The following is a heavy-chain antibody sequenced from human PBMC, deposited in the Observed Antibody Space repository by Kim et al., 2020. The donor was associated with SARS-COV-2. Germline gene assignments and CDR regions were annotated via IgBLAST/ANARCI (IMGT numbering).Heavy chain of an antibody. V-gene: IGHV3-7*03. D-gene: IGHD3-10*01. J-gene: IGHJ4*02. CDR3: ARDRRVRGVVIPHYFDY. Sequence: GGSLRLSCAASGFTFSSYWMSWVRQAPGKGLEWVANIKQDGSEKYYVDSVKGRFTISRDNAKNSLYLQMNSLRAEDTAVYYCARDRRVRGVVIPHYFDYWGQGTLVTVSS. CDR2: IKQDGSEK. CDR1: GFTFSSYW.